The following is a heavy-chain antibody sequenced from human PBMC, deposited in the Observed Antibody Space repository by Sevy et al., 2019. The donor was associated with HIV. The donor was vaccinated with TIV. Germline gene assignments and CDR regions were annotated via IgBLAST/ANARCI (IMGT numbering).Heavy chain of an antibody. J-gene: IGHJ4*02. Sequence: GGSLRLSCAASGFIFSSYVMTWVRQAPGKGLEWVSTISGSGGSTYYADSVKGRFTISRDNSKKMLDLQMNSLRAEATAVYYCEAIATAGRDYWGQGTLVTVSS. CDR1: GFIFSSYV. CDR2: ISGSGGST. D-gene: IGHD6-13*01. CDR3: EAIATAGRDY. V-gene: IGHV3-23*01.